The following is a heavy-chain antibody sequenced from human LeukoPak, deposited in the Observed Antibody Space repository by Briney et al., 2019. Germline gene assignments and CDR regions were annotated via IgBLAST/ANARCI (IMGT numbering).Heavy chain of an antibody. CDR1: GFTFSSYA. V-gene: IGHV3-23*01. D-gene: IGHD4-17*01. J-gene: IGHJ4*02. Sequence: QTGGSLRLSCAASGFTFSSYAMSWVRQAPGKGLEWVSGISGSGDSTYYADSVKGRFTISRDNSKNTLYLQMNSLRAEDTAVYYCARSTTVTTFDYWGQGTLVTVSS. CDR2: ISGSGDST. CDR3: ARSTTVTTFDY.